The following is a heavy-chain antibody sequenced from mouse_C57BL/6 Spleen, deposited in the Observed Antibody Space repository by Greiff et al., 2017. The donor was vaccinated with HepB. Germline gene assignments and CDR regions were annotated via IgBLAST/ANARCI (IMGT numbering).Heavy chain of an antibody. Sequence: QVQLQQPGAELVMPGASVKLSCKASGYTFTSYWMHWVKQRPGQGLEWIGEIDPSDSYTNYNQKFKGKSTLTVDKSSSTAYMQLSSLTSEDSAVYDCARRGLSTMIPYFDYWGQGTTLTVSS. CDR1: GYTFTSYW. V-gene: IGHV1-69*01. CDR3: ARRGLSTMIPYFDY. J-gene: IGHJ2*01. CDR2: IDPSDSYT. D-gene: IGHD2-4*01.